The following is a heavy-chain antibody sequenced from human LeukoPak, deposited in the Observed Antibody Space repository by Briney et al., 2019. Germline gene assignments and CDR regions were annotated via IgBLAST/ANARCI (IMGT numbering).Heavy chain of an antibody. J-gene: IGHJ5*02. D-gene: IGHD5-12*01. Sequence: PSETLSLTCTVSGGSISSSSYYWGWIRQPPGKGLEWIGSIYYSGSTYYNPSLKSRVTISVDTSKNQFSLKLSSVTAADTAVYYCARGDSGYDYHWFDPWGQGTLVTVSS. V-gene: IGHV4-39*07. CDR1: GGSISSSSYY. CDR2: IYYSGST. CDR3: ARGDSGYDYHWFDP.